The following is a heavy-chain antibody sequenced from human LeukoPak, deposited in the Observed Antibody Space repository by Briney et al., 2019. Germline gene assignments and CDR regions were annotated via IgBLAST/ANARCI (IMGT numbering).Heavy chain of an antibody. D-gene: IGHD6-13*01. CDR3: ASTIPAAGTRYYYMDV. CDR1: GGSISSYY. Sequence: SETLSLTCTVSGGSISSYYWSWIRQPAGKGLEWIGRINTSGSTNYNPSLKGRVTMSVDTSKNQFSLKLSSVTAADTAVYYCASTIPAAGTRYYYMDVWGKGTTVTVSS. V-gene: IGHV4-4*07. CDR2: INTSGST. J-gene: IGHJ6*03.